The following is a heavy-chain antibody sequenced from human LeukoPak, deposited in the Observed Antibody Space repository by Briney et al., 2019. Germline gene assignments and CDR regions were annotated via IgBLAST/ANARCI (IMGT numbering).Heavy chain of an antibody. Sequence: PGGSLRLSCAASGFTFSSYAMHWVRQAPGKGLEWMAVISYDGSNKYYADSVKGRFTISRDNSKNTLYLQMNSLRAEDTAVYYCARSYRYYYYMDVWGKGTTVTVSS. J-gene: IGHJ6*03. CDR3: ARSYRYYYYMDV. V-gene: IGHV3-30*04. CDR1: GFTFSSYA. CDR2: ISYDGSNK. D-gene: IGHD5-12*01.